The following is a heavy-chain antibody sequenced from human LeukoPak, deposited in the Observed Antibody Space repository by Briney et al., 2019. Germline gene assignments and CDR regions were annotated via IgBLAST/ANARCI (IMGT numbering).Heavy chain of an antibody. CDR1: GYTFTSYY. J-gene: IGHJ4*02. CDR3: ARVLDGSYFVY. V-gene: IGHV1-46*01. Sequence: ASVKVSCKASGYTFTSYYMHWVRQAPGQGLEWMGIINPSGGSTSYAQKFQGRVTMTRDTSISTAYMELSRLKSDDTAVYYCARVLDGSYFVYWGQGTLVTVSS. D-gene: IGHD1-26*01. CDR2: INPSGGST.